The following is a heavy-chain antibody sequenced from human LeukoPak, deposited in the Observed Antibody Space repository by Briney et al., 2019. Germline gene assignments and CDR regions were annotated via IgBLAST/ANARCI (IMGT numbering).Heavy chain of an antibody. CDR2: ISLSGQT. CDR1: GGSIRSTNW. J-gene: IGHJ4*02. V-gene: IGHV4/OR15-8*02. D-gene: IGHD1-26*01. CDR3: SRESGAFCPFGY. Sequence: SETLSLTCGVSGGSIRSTNWWSWVHQPPGQGLEWIGEISLSGQTNYSPSLNGRVTMSLDVSRNQLSLNLTSVTAADTAIHYCSRESGAFCPFGYWGQGTLVIVSS.